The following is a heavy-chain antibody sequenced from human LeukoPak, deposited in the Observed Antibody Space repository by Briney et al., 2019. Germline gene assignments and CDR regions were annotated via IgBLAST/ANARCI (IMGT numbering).Heavy chain of an antibody. V-gene: IGHV3-30-3*01. CDR1: GFTFSSYA. J-gene: IGHJ4*02. D-gene: IGHD2-15*01. Sequence: PGGSLRLSCAASGFTFSSYAMHWVRQAPGKGLEWVAVISYDGSNKYYADSVKGRFTISRDNSKNTLYLQMNSLRAEDTAVYYCARGYCSGGSCGDYWGRGTLVTVSS. CDR2: ISYDGSNK. CDR3: ARGYCSGGSCGDY.